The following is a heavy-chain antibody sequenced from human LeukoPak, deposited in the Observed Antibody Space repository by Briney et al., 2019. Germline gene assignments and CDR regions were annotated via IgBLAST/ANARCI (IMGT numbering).Heavy chain of an antibody. CDR1: GFTFSSYA. CDR2: ISYDGSNK. V-gene: IGHV3-30*04. D-gene: IGHD1-26*01. CDR3: AKVLGPGGATPFDY. Sequence: GGSLRLSCAASGFTFSSYAMHWVRQAPGKGLEWVAVISYDGSNKYYADSVKGRFTISRDNSKNTLYLQMNSLRAEDTAVYYCAKVLGPGGATPFDYWGQGTLVTASS. J-gene: IGHJ4*02.